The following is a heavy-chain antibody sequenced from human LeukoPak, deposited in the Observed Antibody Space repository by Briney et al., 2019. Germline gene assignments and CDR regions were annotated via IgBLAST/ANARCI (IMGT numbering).Heavy chain of an antibody. CDR3: ATSSGYSYG. D-gene: IGHD5-18*01. Sequence: TGGSLRLSCAASGFTFSSYSMNWVRQAPGKGLEWVSYISSSSSTIYYADSVKGRFTISRDNDKNSLYLQMNTLRAEDTAVYYCATSSGYSYGWGQGTLVTVSS. CDR1: GFTFSSYS. CDR2: ISSSSSTI. V-gene: IGHV3-48*01. J-gene: IGHJ4*02.